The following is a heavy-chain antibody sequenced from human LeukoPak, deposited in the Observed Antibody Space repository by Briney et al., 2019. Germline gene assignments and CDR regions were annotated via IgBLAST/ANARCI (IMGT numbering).Heavy chain of an antibody. D-gene: IGHD4-11*01. Sequence: SETLSLTCTVSGGSVTSGSYYWSWIRQPPGKGLEWIGYIYYSGSTNYNPSLKSRVTISVDTSNNQFSLKLSSVTAADTAVYCCARDVTKGYYSYGMDVWGQGTTVTVSS. CDR2: IYYSGST. V-gene: IGHV4-61*01. J-gene: IGHJ6*02. CDR1: GGSVTSGSYY. CDR3: ARDVTKGYYSYGMDV.